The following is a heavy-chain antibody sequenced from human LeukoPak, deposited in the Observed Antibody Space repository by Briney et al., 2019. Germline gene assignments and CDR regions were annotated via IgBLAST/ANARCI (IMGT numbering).Heavy chain of an antibody. CDR2: INPSGGST. V-gene: IGHV1-46*01. CDR1: GYNFISYY. Sequence: GASVNVSRKASGYNFISYYMHWVRQARGQGLEWMGIINPSGGSTSYAQKFQDRVTMTRDTSTSTVYMELSSLKSEDTAVYYCAREDVVLVDAVRYYYYGMDVWGQGTTVTVSS. CDR3: AREDVVLVDAVRYYYYGMDV. J-gene: IGHJ6*02. D-gene: IGHD2-8*01.